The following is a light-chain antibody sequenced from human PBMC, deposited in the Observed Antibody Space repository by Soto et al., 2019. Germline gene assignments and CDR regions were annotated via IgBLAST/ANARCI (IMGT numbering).Light chain of an antibody. CDR3: QQYGSSPMYS. V-gene: IGKV3-20*01. CDR2: AAS. Sequence: EIVLTQSPGTLSLSPGEGATLSCRASQSINSNVLAWYQHKVGQAPWLLIHAASIRATGIPDRFSGSGSGTDFTLTISRLEPEDFAVYYCQQYGSSPMYSFGQGTKLEIK. CDR1: QSINSNV. J-gene: IGKJ2*03.